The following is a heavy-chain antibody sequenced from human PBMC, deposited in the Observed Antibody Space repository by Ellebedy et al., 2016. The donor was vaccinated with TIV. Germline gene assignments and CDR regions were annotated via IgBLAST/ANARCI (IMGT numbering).Heavy chain of an antibody. V-gene: IGHV4-31*03. D-gene: IGHD6-13*01. J-gene: IGHJ4*02. Sequence: SETLSLTXTVPGDSISSGGYSWSWIRQHPGKGLEWIGYIYYSGTTYYNPSLKSRATISVDTSKNQFSLKLTSVTAADTDVYYCARGDIAAGGVPFDSWGQGTLVTVSS. CDR3: ARGDIAAGGVPFDS. CDR1: GDSISSGGYS. CDR2: IYYSGTT.